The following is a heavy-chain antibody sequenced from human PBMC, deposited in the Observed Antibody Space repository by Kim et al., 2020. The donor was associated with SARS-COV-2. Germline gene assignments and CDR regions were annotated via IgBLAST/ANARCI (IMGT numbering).Heavy chain of an antibody. CDR2: INPGNGDT. J-gene: IGHJ4*02. CDR3: AKASRAIVATRNPHYFDS. V-gene: IGHV1-3*01. Sequence: ASVKVSCKASGYSFTNYALHWVRQAPGQRLEWMGWINPGNGDTEFSQNFQGRVTITRDTSANIAYMELSSLRSEDTALFYCAKASRAIVATRNPHYFDSWGQGTLVTVSS. D-gene: IGHD6-25*01. CDR1: GYSFTNYA.